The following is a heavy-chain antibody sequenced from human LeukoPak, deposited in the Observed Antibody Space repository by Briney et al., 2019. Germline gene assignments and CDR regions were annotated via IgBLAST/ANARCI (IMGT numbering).Heavy chain of an antibody. CDR2: IYYSGST. D-gene: IGHD3-3*01. V-gene: IGHV4-59*01. CDR1: GGSISSYY. J-gene: IGHJ4*02. Sequence: SETLSLTCTVSGGSISSYYWSWIRQPPGKGLEWIGYIYYSGSTNYNPSLKSRVTISVDTSKNQFSLKLSSVTAADTAVYYCAAGGDGVASFDYWGQGTLVTVSS. CDR3: AAGGDGVASFDY.